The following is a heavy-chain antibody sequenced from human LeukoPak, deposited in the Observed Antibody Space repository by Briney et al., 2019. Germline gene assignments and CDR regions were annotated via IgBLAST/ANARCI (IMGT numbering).Heavy chain of an antibody. J-gene: IGHJ4*02. D-gene: IGHD3-16*01. Sequence: GGSLRLSCAASGFTFSSYAMHWVRQAPGKGLEWVAVISYDGSNKYYADSVKGRFTISRDNSKNTLYLQMNSLRAEDTAVYYCARGPITYFDCWGQGALVTVSS. V-gene: IGHV3-30*04. CDR1: GFTFSSYA. CDR2: ISYDGSNK. CDR3: ARGPITYFDC.